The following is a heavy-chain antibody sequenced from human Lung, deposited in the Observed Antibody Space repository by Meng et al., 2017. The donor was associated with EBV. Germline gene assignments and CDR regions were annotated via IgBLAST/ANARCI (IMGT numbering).Heavy chain of an antibody. Sequence: QGRLQGSGPGLVKPSQALSLPCTVSGGSISSGGYYWSWIRQHPGKGLEWIGYIYYSGSTYYNPSLKSRVTISVDTSKNQFSLKLSSVTAADTAVYYCARVVAGRYNWFDPWGQGTLVTVSS. J-gene: IGHJ5*02. CDR2: IYYSGST. V-gene: IGHV4-31*03. CDR1: GGSISSGGYY. CDR3: ARVVAGRYNWFDP. D-gene: IGHD6-6*01.